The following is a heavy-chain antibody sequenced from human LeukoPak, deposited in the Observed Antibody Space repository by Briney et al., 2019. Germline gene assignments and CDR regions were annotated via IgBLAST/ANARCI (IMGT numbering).Heavy chain of an antibody. CDR2: ICSGGST. CDR3: ASGSGSYRTPYYYMDV. CDR1: GFTFSSNY. D-gene: IGHD3-10*01. V-gene: IGHV3-53*01. J-gene: IGHJ6*03. Sequence: PGGSLRLSCVASGFTFSSNYMSWVRQAPGKGLEWVSVICSGGSTYYSDSVKGRFTISRDNSKNTLYLQMNSLRAEDTAVYYCASGSGSYRTPYYYMDVWGTGTTVTVSS.